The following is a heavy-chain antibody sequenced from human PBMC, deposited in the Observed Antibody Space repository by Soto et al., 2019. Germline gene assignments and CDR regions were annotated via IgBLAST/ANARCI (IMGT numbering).Heavy chain of an antibody. D-gene: IGHD2-2*02. CDR3: ARVEGYCSSTSCYMHTWGYGMDV. CDR1: GGSFSSYA. J-gene: IGHJ6*02. V-gene: IGHV1-69*13. CDR2: IIPIFGTA. Sequence: GASVKVSCEACGGSFSSYAISWVRQAPGQGLEWMGGIIPIFGTANYAQKFQGRVTIIADESTSTAYMELSSLRSEDTAVYYCARVEGYCSSTSCYMHTWGYGMDVWGQGTTVTVSS.